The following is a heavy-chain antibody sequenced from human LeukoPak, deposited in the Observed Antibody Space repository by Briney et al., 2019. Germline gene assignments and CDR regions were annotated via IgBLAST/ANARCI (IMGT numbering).Heavy chain of an antibody. CDR2: IYYSGST. Sequence: PSQTLSLTCTVSGGSISSGDYYWSWIRQPPGKGLEWIGYIYYSGSTYYNPSLKSRVTISVDTSKNQFSLKLSAVTAADTAVYYCARVVFNSSSWYRGAHIDYWGQGTLVTVSS. V-gene: IGHV4-30-4*01. D-gene: IGHD6-13*01. CDR3: ARVVFNSSSWYRGAHIDY. CDR1: GGSISSGDYY. J-gene: IGHJ4*02.